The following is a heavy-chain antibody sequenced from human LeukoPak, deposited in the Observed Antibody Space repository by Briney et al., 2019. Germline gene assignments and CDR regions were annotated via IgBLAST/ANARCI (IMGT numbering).Heavy chain of an antibody. CDR2: IKQDGSEK. Sequence: GGSLRLSCTASGFTFTSYWMSWVRQAPGKGLEWVANIKQDGSEKYYVDSVTGRFTISRDNAKNSLDLQMNSLRAEDTAMYYCARFITVVTSGAFDIWGQGTMVTVSS. CDR1: GFTFTSYW. J-gene: IGHJ3*02. D-gene: IGHD4-23*01. CDR3: ARFITVVTSGAFDI. V-gene: IGHV3-7*05.